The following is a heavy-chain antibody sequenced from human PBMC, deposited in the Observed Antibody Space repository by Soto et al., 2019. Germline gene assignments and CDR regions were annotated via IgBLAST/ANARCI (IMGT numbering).Heavy chain of an antibody. CDR3: ARDLEYGSSGSYYFDY. CDR2: ISYDGSNK. CDR1: GFTFSSYA. D-gene: IGHD6-19*01. V-gene: IGHV3-30-3*01. Sequence: GGSLRLSCAASGFTFSSYAMHWVRQAPGKGLEWVAVISYDGSNKYYADSVKGRFTISRDNSKNTLYLQMNSLRAEDTAVYYCARDLEYGSSGSYYFDYWGQGTLVTVSS. J-gene: IGHJ4*02.